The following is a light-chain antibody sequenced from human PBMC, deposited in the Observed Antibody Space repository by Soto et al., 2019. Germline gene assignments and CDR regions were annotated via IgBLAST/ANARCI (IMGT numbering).Light chain of an antibody. CDR1: SSNIGAGYD. Sequence: QPVLTQPPSVSGAPGHRVTISCTGSSSNIGAGYDVHWYQQLPGTAPKLLIYGNSNRPSGVPDRFSGSKSGTSASLAITGLQAEDEADYYCQSYDSSHVVFGGGTKLTVL. V-gene: IGLV1-40*01. CDR2: GNS. J-gene: IGLJ2*01. CDR3: QSYDSSHVV.